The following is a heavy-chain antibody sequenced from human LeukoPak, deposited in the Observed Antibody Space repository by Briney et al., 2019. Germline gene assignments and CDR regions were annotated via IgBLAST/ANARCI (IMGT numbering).Heavy chain of an antibody. V-gene: IGHV4-39*01. D-gene: IGHD3-9*01. CDR1: GGSISSSSYY. Sequence: PSETLSLTCTVSGGSISSSSYYWGWIRQPPGKGLEWIGSIYYSGSTYYNPSLKSRVTISVDTSKNQFSLKLSSVTAADTAVYYCAMILTVASSPDYWGQGTLVTVSS. CDR3: AMILTVASSPDY. CDR2: IYYSGST. J-gene: IGHJ4*02.